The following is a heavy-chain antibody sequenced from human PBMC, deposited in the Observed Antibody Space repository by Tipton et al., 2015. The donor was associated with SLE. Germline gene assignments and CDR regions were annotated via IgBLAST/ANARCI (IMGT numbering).Heavy chain of an antibody. D-gene: IGHD3-10*01. J-gene: IGHJ4*02. CDR2: IWYDGSNK. CDR3: AKDKESGARGFDY. Sequence: SLRLSCAASGFTFSSYGMHWVRQAPGKGLEWVAVIWYDGSNKYYADSVKGRFTISRDNSKNTLYLQMNSLRGDDTAVYYCAKDKESGARGFDYWGQGTLVTVSS. CDR1: GFTFSSYG. V-gene: IGHV3-33*06.